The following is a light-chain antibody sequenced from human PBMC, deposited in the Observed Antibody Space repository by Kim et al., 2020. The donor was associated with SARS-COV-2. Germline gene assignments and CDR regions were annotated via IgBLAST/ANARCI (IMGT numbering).Light chain of an antibody. Sequence: SYELTQPPSVSVAPGKTARITCGGNNIGSNSVHWYQQKPGQAPVLVIYYDSDRPSGIPERFSGSHSGNTATLTISRVEAGDEADYYCQVGDGSHDHRVFG. CDR2: YDS. CDR1: NIGSNS. CDR3: QVGDGSHDHRV. V-gene: IGLV3-21*04. J-gene: IGLJ3*02.